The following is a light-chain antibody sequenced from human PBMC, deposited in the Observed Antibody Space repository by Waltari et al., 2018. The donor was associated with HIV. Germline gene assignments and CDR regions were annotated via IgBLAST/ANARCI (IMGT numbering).Light chain of an antibody. Sequence: SYELRQPPSVSVSPGQTAGITCSGEGLSKKKTHWYRQKPGQAPVMVLYTDTERPSGIPGRFSGSNSGTTVTLSIGGVQVEDEADYYCQSVDSSGTHVVFGGGTRLTVL. CDR2: TDT. CDR1: GLSKKK. V-gene: IGLV3-25*03. J-gene: IGLJ2*01. CDR3: QSVDSSGTHVV.